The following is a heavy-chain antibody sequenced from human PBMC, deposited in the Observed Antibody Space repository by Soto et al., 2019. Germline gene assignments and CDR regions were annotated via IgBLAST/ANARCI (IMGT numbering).Heavy chain of an antibody. Sequence: PXXSLRLPCAASGFTFRDYYVRWILQAPGKGLEWVGRIKSKTDGGTTDYAAPVKGRFTISRDDSKNTLYLQMNSLKTEDTAVYYCTKIRGSSWYEGWGKGTTVTVYS. D-gene: IGHD6-13*01. V-gene: IGHV3-15*01. CDR2: IKSKTDGGTT. CDR3: TKIRGSSWYEG. CDR1: GFTFRDYY. J-gene: IGHJ6*04.